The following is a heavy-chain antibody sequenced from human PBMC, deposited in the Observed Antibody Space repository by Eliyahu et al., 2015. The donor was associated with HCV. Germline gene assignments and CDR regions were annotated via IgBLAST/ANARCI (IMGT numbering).Heavy chain of an antibody. CDR1: GDSVRTSVYF. CDR3: AGDRSGYYHFTS. J-gene: IGHJ5*02. D-gene: IGHD3-22*01. Sequence: QVQLQESGPGLVKPSQTLSLTCTVSGDSVRTSVYFWTWIRQHPEKGLEWMGYIYNSGSTNYNPSLKSRITMSLDTSKNQFSLSLSSVTAADTALYFCAGDRSGYYHFTSWGQGALVTVSS. CDR2: IYNSGST. V-gene: IGHV4-31*03.